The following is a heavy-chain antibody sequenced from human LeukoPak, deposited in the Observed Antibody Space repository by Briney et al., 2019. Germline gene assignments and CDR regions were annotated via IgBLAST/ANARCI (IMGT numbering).Heavy chain of an antibody. Sequence: ASAKVSCKASGYTFTSYDINWVRQATGQGLEWMGWMNPNSGNTGYAQKFQGRVTMTRNTSISTAYMELSSLRSEDTAVYYCARGSSSGWFEYFQHWGQGTLVTVSS. V-gene: IGHV1-8*01. CDR2: MNPNSGNT. J-gene: IGHJ1*01. CDR3: ARGSSSGWFEYFQH. D-gene: IGHD6-19*01. CDR1: GYTFTSYD.